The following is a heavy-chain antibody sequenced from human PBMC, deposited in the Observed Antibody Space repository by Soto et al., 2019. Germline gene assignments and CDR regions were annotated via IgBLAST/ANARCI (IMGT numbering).Heavy chain of an antibody. Sequence: PGESLKISCEGSGYSFTSYWIGWVRQMPGKGPEWMGIIYPGDSDTRYSPSFQGQVTISADKSISTAYLQWSSLKASDTAMYYCACGKVGAHRAFDIWGQGTMVTVSS. J-gene: IGHJ3*02. V-gene: IGHV5-51*01. D-gene: IGHD1-26*01. CDR2: IYPGDSDT. CDR3: ACGKVGAHRAFDI. CDR1: GYSFTSYW.